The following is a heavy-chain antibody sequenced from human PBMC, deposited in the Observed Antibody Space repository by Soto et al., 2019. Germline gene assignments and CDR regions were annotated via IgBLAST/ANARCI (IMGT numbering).Heavy chain of an antibody. CDR3: ARVRVYCSGGSCYPYYFDY. Sequence: PSETLSLTCAVSGYSISSGYYWGWIRQPPGKGLEWIGSIYHSGSTYYNPSLKSRVTISVDTSKNQFSLKLSSVTAADTAVYYCARVRVYCSGGSCYPYYFDYWGQGTLVTVSS. V-gene: IGHV4-38-2*01. J-gene: IGHJ4*02. D-gene: IGHD2-15*01. CDR2: IYHSGST. CDR1: GYSISSGYY.